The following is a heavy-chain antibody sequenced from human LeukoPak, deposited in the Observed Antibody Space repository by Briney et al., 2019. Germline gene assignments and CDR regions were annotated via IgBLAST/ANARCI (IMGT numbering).Heavy chain of an antibody. Sequence: GRSLRLSCAASGFTFSSYAMHWVRQAPGKGLEWVAVISYDGSNKYYADSVKGRFTISRDNSKNTLYLQMNSLRAEDTAVYYCARGDTTVTKYCFDYWGQGTLVTVSS. CDR3: ARGDTTVTKYCFDY. CDR1: GFTFSSYA. CDR2: ISYDGSNK. D-gene: IGHD4-17*01. V-gene: IGHV3-30-3*01. J-gene: IGHJ4*02.